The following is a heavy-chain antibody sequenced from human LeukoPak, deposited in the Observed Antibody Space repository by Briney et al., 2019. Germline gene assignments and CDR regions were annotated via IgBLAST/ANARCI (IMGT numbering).Heavy chain of an antibody. V-gene: IGHV3-48*03. CDR3: ARERTLRKRHYYDGSGYYLGPLDY. Sequence: GGSLRLSCAASGFTFSSYEMNWVRQAPGKGLEWVSYISSSGSTIYYADSVKGRFTISRDNAKNSLYLQMNSLRAEDTAVYYCARERTLRKRHYYDGSGYYLGPLDYWGQGTLVTVSS. CDR1: GFTFSSYE. J-gene: IGHJ4*02. D-gene: IGHD3-22*01. CDR2: ISSSGSTI.